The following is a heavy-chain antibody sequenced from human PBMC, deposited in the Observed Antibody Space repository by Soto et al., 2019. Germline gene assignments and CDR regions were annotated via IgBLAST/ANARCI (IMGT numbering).Heavy chain of an antibody. J-gene: IGHJ3*02. D-gene: IGHD2-15*01. CDR2: IYWDDDK. CDR1: VFSLSTSGVG. CDR3: AHVEGSCYSCGPGAFDI. Sequence: SGPTLVNPTQTLTLTCTFSVFSLSTSGVGVGWIRQPPGKALEWLALIYWDDDKRYSPSLKSRLTITKDTSKNQVVLTMTNMDPVDTATYYCAHVEGSCYSCGPGAFDIWGQGTMVTVSS. V-gene: IGHV2-5*02.